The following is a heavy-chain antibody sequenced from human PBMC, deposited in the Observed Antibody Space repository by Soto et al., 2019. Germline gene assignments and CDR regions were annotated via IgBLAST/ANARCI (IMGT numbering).Heavy chain of an antibody. Sequence: GGSLRLSCAASGFTFSYKGMHWVRQAPGKGLEWVAFIWYDGSNKYYADSVEGRFTISRDNSKSTLYLQMNSLRVEDTAVYYCARDAPPPRELLRGYFDYWGQGTPVTVSS. CDR3: ARDAPPPRELLRGYFDY. D-gene: IGHD3-10*01. CDR2: IWYDGSNK. CDR1: GFTFSYKG. J-gene: IGHJ4*02. V-gene: IGHV3-33*01.